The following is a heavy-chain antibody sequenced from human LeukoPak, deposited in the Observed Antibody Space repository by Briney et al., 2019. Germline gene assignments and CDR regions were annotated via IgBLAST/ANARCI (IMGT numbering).Heavy chain of an antibody. V-gene: IGHV4-59*11. CDR2: VYYSGST. D-gene: IGHD3-10*01. Sequence: PSETLSLTCTVSAASISSHYWSWIRQPPGKGLEGMGYVYYSGSTNYNPSLKSRVTISVDTSKNQFSLKLSSVTAADTAVYYCARELIWFGELPPSTNWFDPWGQGTLVTVSS. CDR3: ARELIWFGELPPSTNWFDP. J-gene: IGHJ5*02. CDR1: AASISSHY.